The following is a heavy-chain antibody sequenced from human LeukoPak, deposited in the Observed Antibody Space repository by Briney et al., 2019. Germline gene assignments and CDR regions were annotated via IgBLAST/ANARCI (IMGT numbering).Heavy chain of an antibody. CDR2: IRSKTGGXXK. Sequence: PGGSLRLSCAASGFXXXXAWMXXXXXAPGXGLXWVGRIRSKTGGXXKXYAAPVKGRFTISRDDSKHTLFLQMNSLKTEDTAVYYCTTITSAAADYWGQGTQVTVSS. CDR3: TTITSAAADY. CDR1: GFXXXXAW. V-gene: IGHV3-15*01. J-gene: IGHJ4*02. D-gene: IGHD6-13*01.